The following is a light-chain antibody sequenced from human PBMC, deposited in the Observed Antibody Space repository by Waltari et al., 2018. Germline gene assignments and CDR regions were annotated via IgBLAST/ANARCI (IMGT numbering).Light chain of an antibody. CDR1: SSDVGPYNY. CDR2: AVN. CDR3: ISYAGSHNYV. J-gene: IGLJ1*01. V-gene: IGLV2-8*01. Sequence: QSALTPPPSASGSPGQSVTISCTRPSSDVGPYNYVSWFQQHPGTPPNLMLYAVNTRPSGVPDRFSGSKSGNTASLTVSGLQAEDEADYYCISYAGSHNYVFGTGTKVTVL.